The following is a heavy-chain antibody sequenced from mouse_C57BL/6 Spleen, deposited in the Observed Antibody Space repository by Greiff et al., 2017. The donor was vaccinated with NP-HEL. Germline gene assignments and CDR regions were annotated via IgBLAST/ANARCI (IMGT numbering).Heavy chain of an antibody. J-gene: IGHJ2*01. CDR2: IYPGGGYT. V-gene: IGHV1-63*01. CDR1: GYTFTNYW. CDR3: ATSNRGYFDY. Sequence: QVQLQQSGAELVRPGTSVKMSCKASGYTFTNYWIGWAKQRPGHGLEWIGDIYPGGGYTNYNEKFKGKATLTADKSSSTAYMQFSSLTSEDSAIYYCATSNRGYFDYWGQGTTLTVSS. D-gene: IGHD3-1*01.